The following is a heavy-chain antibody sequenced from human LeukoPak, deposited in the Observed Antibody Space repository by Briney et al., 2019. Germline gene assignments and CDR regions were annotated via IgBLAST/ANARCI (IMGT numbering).Heavy chain of an antibody. J-gene: IGHJ5*02. CDR2: INNDGSST. CDR1: GFTFFSCW. Sequence: GGSLIQTSAACGFTFFSCWWNWVRQAPGKGLVWVSRINNDGSSTSYADSVKGRFNISRDNAKNTLYLQMNSLRAEDTAVYYCARSQTPGWVGFLLPWRRETLVTVSS. V-gene: IGHV3-74*01. CDR3: ARSQTPGWVGFLLP. D-gene: IGHD4-23*01.